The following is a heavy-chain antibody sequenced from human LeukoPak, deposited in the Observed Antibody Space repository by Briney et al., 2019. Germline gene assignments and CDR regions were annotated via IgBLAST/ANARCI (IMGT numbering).Heavy chain of an antibody. CDR3: ARGLYGSGSYPVDP. J-gene: IGHJ5*02. Sequence: SETLSLTCTVSGYSISNGYYWGWIRQPPGKGLEFIGSVYHGGNTYYKASLKSRVTISLDTSKNQFSLRLSSVTAADTAVYYCARGLYGSGSYPVDPWGQGTLVTVSS. CDR2: VYHGGNT. D-gene: IGHD3-10*01. CDR1: GYSISNGYY. V-gene: IGHV4-38-2*02.